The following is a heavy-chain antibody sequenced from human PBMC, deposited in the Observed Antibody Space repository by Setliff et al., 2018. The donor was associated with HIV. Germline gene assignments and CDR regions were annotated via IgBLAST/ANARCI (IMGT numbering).Heavy chain of an antibody. Sequence: PGGSLRLSCAGSGFNFRQAWMSWVRQAPGKGLEWVGRIKSTYYSETRDYAAPVKGRVTMTTDTSTDTAYMELSSLRSEDTAVYYCARDPAPSSSASYFQHWGQGTPVTVSS. CDR1: GFNFRQAW. CDR2: IKSTYYSETR. D-gene: IGHD6-6*01. CDR3: ARDPAPSSSASYFQH. J-gene: IGHJ1*01. V-gene: IGHV3-15*01.